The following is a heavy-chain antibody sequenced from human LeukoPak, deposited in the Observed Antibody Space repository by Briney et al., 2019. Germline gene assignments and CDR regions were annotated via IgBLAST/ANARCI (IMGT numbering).Heavy chain of an antibody. Sequence: GGSLRLSCAASGLDVSSDYLSWVRQAPGKRLEWVSFFYKFDTYYADSVRGRFTISRDNSKDTFYLQMNSLRVDDTAVYFCTRAPAWDLLYYNWGQGTRVTVSS. D-gene: IGHD1-26*01. CDR3: TRAPAWDLLYYN. V-gene: IGHV3-53*01. CDR2: FYKFDT. CDR1: GLDVSSDY. J-gene: IGHJ4*02.